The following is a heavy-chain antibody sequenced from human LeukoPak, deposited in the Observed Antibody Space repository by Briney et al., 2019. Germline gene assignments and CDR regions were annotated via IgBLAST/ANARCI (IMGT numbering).Heavy chain of an antibody. Sequence: PGGSLRLSCAASRFTFSSYWMSWVRQAPGKGLEWVANIKQDGSEKYYVDSVKGRFTISRDNAKNSLYLQMNSLRAEDTAVYYCARDYYDSSGEEHAFDIWGQGTMVTVSS. CDR2: IKQDGSEK. J-gene: IGHJ3*02. CDR3: ARDYYDSSGEEHAFDI. D-gene: IGHD3-22*01. V-gene: IGHV3-7*01. CDR1: RFTFSSYW.